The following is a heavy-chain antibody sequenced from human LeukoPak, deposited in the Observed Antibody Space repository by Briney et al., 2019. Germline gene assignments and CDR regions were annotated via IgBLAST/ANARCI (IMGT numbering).Heavy chain of an antibody. Sequence: QSGGSLRLSCAASGFTFSSYAMSWVRQAPGKGLEWVSVISGSGGSTYYADSVKGRFTISRDNSKNTLYLQMNSLRAEDTAVYYCAKDRRSSSGIETFFDYWGQGTLVTVSS. V-gene: IGHV3-23*01. CDR3: AKDRRSSSGIETFFDY. CDR2: ISGSGGST. D-gene: IGHD6-6*01. J-gene: IGHJ4*02. CDR1: GFTFSSYA.